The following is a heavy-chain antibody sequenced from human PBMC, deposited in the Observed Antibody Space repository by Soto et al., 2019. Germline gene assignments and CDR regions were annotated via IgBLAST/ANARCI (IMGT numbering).Heavy chain of an antibody. D-gene: IGHD5-18*01. V-gene: IGHV4-34*01. CDR3: ARLPWIQLWFRSRDGMDV. J-gene: IGHJ6*02. CDR1: GGSFSGYY. Sequence: KPSETLSLTCAVYGGSFSGYYWSWIRQPPGKGLEWIGEINHSGSTNYNPSLKSRVTISVDTSKNQFSLKLSSVTAADTAVYYCARLPWIQLWFRSRDGMDVWGQGTTVTVSS. CDR2: INHSGST.